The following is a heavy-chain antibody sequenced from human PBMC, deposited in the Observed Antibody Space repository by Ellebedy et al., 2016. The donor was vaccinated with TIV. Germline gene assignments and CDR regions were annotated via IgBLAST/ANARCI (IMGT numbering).Heavy chain of an antibody. Sequence: GESLKISCAASGFTFSGSAMHWVRQASGKGLEWVGRIRSKANSYATAYAASVKGRFTISRDDSKNTAYLQMNSLKTEDTAVYYCTRPRAGYAAKDGMDVWGQGTTVTVSS. J-gene: IGHJ6*02. V-gene: IGHV3-73*01. CDR3: TRPRAGYAAKDGMDV. D-gene: IGHD2-2*01. CDR2: IRSKANSYAT. CDR1: GFTFSGSA.